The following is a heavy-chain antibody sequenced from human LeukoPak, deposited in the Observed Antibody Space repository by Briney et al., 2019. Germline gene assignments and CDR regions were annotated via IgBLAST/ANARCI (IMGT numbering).Heavy chain of an antibody. CDR3: ARVIAPTDAFDI. Sequence: GGSLRLSCAASGFTFSSYSMSWVRQAPGKGLEWVSSISSSSSYIYYADSVKGRFTISRDNAKNSLYLQMNSLRAEDTAVYYCARVIAPTDAFDIWGQGTMVTVSS. CDR1: GFTFSSYS. CDR2: ISSSSSYI. V-gene: IGHV3-21*01. J-gene: IGHJ3*02. D-gene: IGHD3-22*01.